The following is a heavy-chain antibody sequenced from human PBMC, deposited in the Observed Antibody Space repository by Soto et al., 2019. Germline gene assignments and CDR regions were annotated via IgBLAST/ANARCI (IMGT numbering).Heavy chain of an antibody. Sequence: QVHLVQSGAEVRKPGASVKVSCKASGYSFTGNSMHWVRQAPGQGLEWMGWINPKNGGINYAQKFQGRVTMTRDTSISTAYMDLSRLRSDDTAVYYCVMQRGGVVYWGQGTLVTVSS. D-gene: IGHD6-25*01. CDR2: INPKNGGI. CDR1: GYSFTGNS. V-gene: IGHV1-2*02. CDR3: VMQRGGVVY. J-gene: IGHJ4*02.